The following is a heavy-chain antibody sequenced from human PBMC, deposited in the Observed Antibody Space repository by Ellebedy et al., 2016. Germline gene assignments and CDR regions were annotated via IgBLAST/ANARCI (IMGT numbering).Heavy chain of an antibody. CDR3: ASLLSGYSFPPIMDV. V-gene: IGHV4-59*12. CDR2: IYYSGST. CDR1: GGSISSYY. Sequence: SETLSLXCTVSGGSISSYYWSWIRQPPGKGLEWIGYIYYSGSTNYNPSLKSRVTISVDTSKNQFSLKLSSVTAADTAVYYCASLLSGYSFPPIMDVWGKGTTVTVSS. D-gene: IGHD5-12*01. J-gene: IGHJ6*03.